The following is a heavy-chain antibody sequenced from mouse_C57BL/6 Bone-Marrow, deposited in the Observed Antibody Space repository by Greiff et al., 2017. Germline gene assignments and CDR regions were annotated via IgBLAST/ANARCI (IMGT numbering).Heavy chain of an antibody. J-gene: IGHJ3*01. V-gene: IGHV3-6*01. Sequence: EVKLMESGPGLVKPSQSLSLTCSVTGYSITSGYYWNWIRQFPGNKLEWMGYISYDGSNNYNPFLKNRISITRDTSKNQFFLKLNSVTTEDTATYYCARRGYSNPFAYWGQGTLVTVSA. CDR1: GYSITSGYY. D-gene: IGHD2-5*01. CDR3: ARRGYSNPFAY. CDR2: ISYDGSN.